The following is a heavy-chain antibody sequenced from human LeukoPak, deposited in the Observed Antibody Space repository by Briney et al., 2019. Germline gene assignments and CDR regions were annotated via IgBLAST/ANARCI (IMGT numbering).Heavy chain of an antibody. D-gene: IGHD5-18*01. V-gene: IGHV3-20*04. CDR1: GFTFDDYG. Sequence: GGSLRLSCAASGFTFDDYGMSWVRQAPGKGLEWVSGINWNGGSTGYADSVKGRFTISRDNAKNSLYLQMNSLRAEDTAVYYCAKDKGYSYGYSVDYWGQGTLVTVSS. J-gene: IGHJ4*02. CDR2: INWNGGST. CDR3: AKDKGYSYGYSVDY.